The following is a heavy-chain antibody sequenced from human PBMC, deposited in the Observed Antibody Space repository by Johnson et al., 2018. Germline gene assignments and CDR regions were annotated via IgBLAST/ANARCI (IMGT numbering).Heavy chain of an antibody. Sequence: QVQLVQSGAEVKKPGSSVKVSCKASGGTFSSYAISWVRQAPGQGLEWMGGIIPIFGTAHYAQKFQGRVTITADESTSTAYMELSSLRSEDTAVYYCATSIAAQLYYYYYGMDVWGQGTTVTVSS. CDR3: ATSIAAQLYYYYYGMDV. J-gene: IGHJ6*02. D-gene: IGHD6-13*01. CDR1: GGTFSSYA. V-gene: IGHV1-69*01. CDR2: IIPIFGTA.